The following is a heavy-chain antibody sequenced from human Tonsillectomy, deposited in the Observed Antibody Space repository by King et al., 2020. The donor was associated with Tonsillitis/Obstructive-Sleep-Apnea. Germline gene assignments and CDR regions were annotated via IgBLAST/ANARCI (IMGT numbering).Heavy chain of an antibody. J-gene: IGHJ4*02. CDR1: GGSFSGYY. D-gene: IGHD5-12*01. V-gene: IGHV4-34*01. CDR2: INHSGST. CDR3: ARGPDGARAQRLRVRPLDY. Sequence: VQLQQWGAGLLKPSETLSLTCAVYGGSFSGYYWSWIRQPPGKGLEWIGEINHSGSTNYNPSLKSRVTISVDTSKNQFSLKLSSVTAADTAVYYCARGPDGARAQRLRVRPLDYWGQGTLVTVSS.